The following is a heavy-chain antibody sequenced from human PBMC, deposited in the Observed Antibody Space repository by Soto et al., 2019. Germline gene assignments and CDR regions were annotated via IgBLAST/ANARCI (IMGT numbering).Heavy chain of an antibody. D-gene: IGHD3-3*01. Sequence: PGESLKISCKGSGYSFTSYWIGWVRQMPGKGLEWMGRIDPSDSYTNYSPSFQGHVTISADKSISTAYLQWSSLKASDTAMYYCARQAIFGVIIIAFDIWGQGTMVTVSS. CDR2: IDPSDSYT. CDR1: GYSFTSYW. J-gene: IGHJ3*02. CDR3: ARQAIFGVIIIAFDI. V-gene: IGHV5-10-1*01.